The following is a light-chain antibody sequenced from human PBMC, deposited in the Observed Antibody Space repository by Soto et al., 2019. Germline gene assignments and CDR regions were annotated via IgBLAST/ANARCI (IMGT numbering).Light chain of an antibody. J-gene: IGKJ1*01. CDR3: QQYGSSPS. V-gene: IGKV3-20*01. Sequence: DIVLTQSPGTLSLSPGERSALSCRASQTVSSSSLAWYQQKPGQAPRLLIFGASTRAAGFPDRFSGSGSGTDFTLTISRLDPEDFAVYYCQQYGSSPSFGQGTKVDI. CDR2: GAS. CDR1: QTVSSSS.